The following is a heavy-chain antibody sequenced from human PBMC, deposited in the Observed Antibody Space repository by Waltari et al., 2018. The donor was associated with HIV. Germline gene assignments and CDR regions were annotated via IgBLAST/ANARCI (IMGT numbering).Heavy chain of an antibody. CDR2: INNDGTT. J-gene: IGHJ4*02. CDR3: ARANYDFRYYFRY. V-gene: IGHV3-53*02. CDR1: GFTVSSSY. D-gene: IGHD3-3*01. Sequence: EVQVVETGGGLIQPGGSLRLSCAASGFTVSSSYMSWVRQAPWKGLEWVSIINNDGTTYYTDSVKGRFTISRDNSKNTLYLQMNSLRAEDTALYYCARANYDFRYYFRYWGQGTLLTVSS.